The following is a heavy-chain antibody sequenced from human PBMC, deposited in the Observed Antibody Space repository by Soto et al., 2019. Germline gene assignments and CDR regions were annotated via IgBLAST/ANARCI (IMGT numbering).Heavy chain of an antibody. CDR1: GFIFGDTP. D-gene: IGHD5-18*01. J-gene: IGHJ4*01. Sequence: EVQLVQSGGGLVKRGGSLGLSCAASGFIFGDTPMNWGRQAPGLGLEWVGRLRSKSDGGTTDLAAAVRGRVTISSVASTNTLHLQMDSLKIEDTAVYYCIASRITATPPPFDYWGQGTVVTVSS. V-gene: IGHV3-15*07. CDR2: LRSKSDGGTT. CDR3: IASRITATPPPFDY.